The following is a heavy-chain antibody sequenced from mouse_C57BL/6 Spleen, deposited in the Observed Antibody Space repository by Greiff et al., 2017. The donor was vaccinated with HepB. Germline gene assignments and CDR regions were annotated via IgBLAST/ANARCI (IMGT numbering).Heavy chain of an antibody. CDR3: ARSITTVGPWFAY. J-gene: IGHJ3*01. D-gene: IGHD1-1*01. CDR2: INPNNGGT. CDR1: GYTFTDYY. Sequence: EVQLQQSGPELVKPGASVKISCKASGYTFTDYYMNWVKQSHGKSLEWIGDINPNNGGTSYIQKFKGKATLTVDKSSSTAYMELRSLTSEDSAVYYCARSITTVGPWFAYWGQGTLVTVSA. V-gene: IGHV1-26*01.